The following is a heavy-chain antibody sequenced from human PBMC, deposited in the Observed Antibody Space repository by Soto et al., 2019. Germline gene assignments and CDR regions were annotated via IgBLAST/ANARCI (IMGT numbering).Heavy chain of an antibody. CDR2: ISYDGSNK. CDR1: GFTFSSYA. D-gene: IGHD3-3*01. J-gene: IGHJ6*02. CDR3: ARGLYYDFWSGYYVSYYGMDV. Sequence: GGSLRLSCAASGFTFSSYAMSWVRQAPGKGLEWVAVISYDGSNKYYADSVKGRFTISRDNSKNTLYLQMNSLRAEDTAVYYCARGLYYDFWSGYYVSYYGMDVWGQGTTVTVSS. V-gene: IGHV3-30-3*01.